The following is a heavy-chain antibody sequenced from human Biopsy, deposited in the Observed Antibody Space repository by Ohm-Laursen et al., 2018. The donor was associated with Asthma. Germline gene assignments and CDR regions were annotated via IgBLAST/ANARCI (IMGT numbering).Heavy chain of an antibody. CDR2: VSHTGST. Sequence: GTLSLTCTVSGGSIRSHDWTWIRLPPGKGLEYIGDVSHTGSTNYNPSLKGRVTMSLDTSKNQFSLRLTSVTPADTAVYYCARLADCSGGACYSYGWFDPWGQGTRVTVSS. D-gene: IGHD2-15*01. J-gene: IGHJ5*02. CDR3: ARLADCSGGACYSYGWFDP. V-gene: IGHV4-59*11. CDR1: GGSIRSHD.